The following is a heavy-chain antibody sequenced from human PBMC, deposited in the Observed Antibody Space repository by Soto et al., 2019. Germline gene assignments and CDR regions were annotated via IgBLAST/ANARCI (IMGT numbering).Heavy chain of an antibody. Sequence: QVQLQESGPGLVKPSQTLSLTCAVSGATISSGDYYWTWIRQPPGKGLEWIGHIYFSGFTHYSPSLESRITISIDTSRNQFSLRLNSVTAADTAVYYCARSCSGNSCHGSGNSGDFWGQGTLVTVSS. CDR1: GATISSGDYY. J-gene: IGHJ4*02. D-gene: IGHD2-2*01. CDR3: ARSCSGNSCHGSGNSGDF. V-gene: IGHV4-30-4*01. CDR2: IYFSGFT.